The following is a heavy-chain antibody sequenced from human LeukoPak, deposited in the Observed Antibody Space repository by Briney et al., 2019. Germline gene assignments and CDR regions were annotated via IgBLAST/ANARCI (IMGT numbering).Heavy chain of an antibody. V-gene: IGHV3-21*01. D-gene: IGHD6-19*01. Sequence: PGGSLRLSCAASGFTFSSYSMNWVRQAPGKGLEWVSSISSSSSYIYYADSVKGRFTISRDNSKNTLYLQMNSLRAEDTAVYYCAHFMSSGIGYWGQGTLVTVSS. J-gene: IGHJ4*02. CDR1: GFTFSSYS. CDR2: ISSSSSYI. CDR3: AHFMSSGIGY.